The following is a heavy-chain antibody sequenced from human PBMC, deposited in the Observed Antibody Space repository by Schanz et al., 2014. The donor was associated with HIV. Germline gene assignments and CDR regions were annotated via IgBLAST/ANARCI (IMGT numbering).Heavy chain of an antibody. CDR3: ARGYWKYVNY. CDR1: GFTFSSYA. D-gene: IGHD1-7*01. J-gene: IGHJ4*02. V-gene: IGHV3-30*19. Sequence: QVQLVESGGGVVQPGRSLRLSCAASGFTFSSYAMHWVRQAPGKGLEWVAIISSDGSYKYYADSVKGRFTISRDNSKNTLYLQMDRLSDDDTSVYYCARGYWKYVNYWGQGTRVTVS. CDR2: ISSDGSYK.